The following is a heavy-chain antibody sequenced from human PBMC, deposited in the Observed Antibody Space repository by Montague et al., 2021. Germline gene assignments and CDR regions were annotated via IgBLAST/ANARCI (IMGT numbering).Heavy chain of an antibody. CDR2: MYYRGNT. CDR3: ARVIRGGYGKWFDP. Sequence: SETLSLTCTVSGGAIDSRYWSWIWLPPGKGLERNGYMYYRGNTNYNSSLKNRVTISVDTSKNQFSLKLSSLTAADTAVYYCARVIRGGYGKWFDPWGQGTLVTVSS. J-gene: IGHJ5*02. CDR1: GGAIDSRY. D-gene: IGHD1-26*01. V-gene: IGHV4-59*11.